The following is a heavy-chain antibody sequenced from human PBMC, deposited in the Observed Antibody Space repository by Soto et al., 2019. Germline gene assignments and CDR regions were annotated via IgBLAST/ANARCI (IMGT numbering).Heavy chain of an antibody. CDR2: IYPGDSDT. CDR3: ARAASRVVMPAYYYYYGMDV. J-gene: IGHJ6*02. V-gene: IGHV5-51*01. Sequence: PGESLKISCKGSGYSFTSYWIGWVRQMPGKGLEWMGIIYPGDSDTRYSPSFQGQVTISADKSISTAYLQWSSLKASGTAMYYCARAASRVVMPAYYYYYGMDVWGQGTTVTVSS. CDR1: GYSFTSYW. D-gene: IGHD3-3*01.